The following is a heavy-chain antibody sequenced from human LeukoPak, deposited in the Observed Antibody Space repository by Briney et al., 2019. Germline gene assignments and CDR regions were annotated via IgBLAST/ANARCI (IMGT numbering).Heavy chain of an antibody. CDR1: GFTFRNYA. V-gene: IGHV3-30*14. J-gene: IGHJ3*02. D-gene: IGHD3-10*01. CDR2: ISFDGSEA. CDR3: ARGASRLSGSGLGAFDI. Sequence: GGSLRLSCTASGFTFRNYAMHWVRQTPGKGLEWVAVISFDGSEAYYADSVRGRFTISRDNAKNSSYLQMHSLRAGDTAVYYCARGASRLSGSGLGAFDIWGQGTMVTVSS.